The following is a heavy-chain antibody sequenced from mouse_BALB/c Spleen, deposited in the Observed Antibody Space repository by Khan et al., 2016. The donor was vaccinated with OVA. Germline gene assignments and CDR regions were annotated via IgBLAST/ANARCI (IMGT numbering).Heavy chain of an antibody. CDR3: ARYYGSSFAY. Sequence: QVQLQQSGAELVRPGSSVKISCKASGYAFSSYWMNWVKQRPGQGLEWIGQIYPGNGDTNYNGKFKGKATLTADKSSSTAHMQLSSLTSEDYAVDFCARYYGSSFAYWGQGTLVTVSA. CDR1: GYAFSSYW. J-gene: IGHJ3*01. CDR2: IYPGNGDT. V-gene: IGHV1-80*01. D-gene: IGHD1-1*01.